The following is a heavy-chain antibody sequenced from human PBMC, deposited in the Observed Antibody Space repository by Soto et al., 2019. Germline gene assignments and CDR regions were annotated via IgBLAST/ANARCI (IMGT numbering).Heavy chain of an antibody. D-gene: IGHD3-3*01. CDR2: ISGSGGST. Sequence: GGSLRLSCAASGFTFSSYAMSWVRQAPGKGLEWVSAISGSGGSTYYADSVKGRFTISRDNSKNTLYLQMNSLRAEDTAFYYFFRVFVVIFGVVIRVPDAFDSWAQGTMVTVSS. J-gene: IGHJ3*02. CDR3: FRVFVVIFGVVIRVPDAFDS. CDR1: GFTFSSYA. V-gene: IGHV3-23*01.